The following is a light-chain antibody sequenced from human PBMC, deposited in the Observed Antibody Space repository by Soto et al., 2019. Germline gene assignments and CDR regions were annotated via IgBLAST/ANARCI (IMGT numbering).Light chain of an antibody. CDR3: SSYTSTSTPVV. Sequence: QSALTQPASVSGSPGQSITISCTGTSTDVGGYDHVSWYQNHPGKAPKLVIYDVSLRPSGVSNRFSGSKSGSTASLTISGLQHEDEADYHCSSYTSTSTPVVFGGGTKLTVL. J-gene: IGLJ2*01. V-gene: IGLV2-14*03. CDR2: DVS. CDR1: STDVGGYDH.